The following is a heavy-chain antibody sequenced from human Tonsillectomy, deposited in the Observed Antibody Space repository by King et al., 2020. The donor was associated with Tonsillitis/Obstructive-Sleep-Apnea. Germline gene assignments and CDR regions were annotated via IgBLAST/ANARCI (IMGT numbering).Heavy chain of an antibody. J-gene: IGHJ3*02. Sequence: VQLQESGGGLIQPGGSLRLSCAASGFTVSTSYMSWVRQAPGKGLEWVSLIYSGGITYYADSVKGRFTISRDNSKNTLYLQMNSLRAEDTAVYYCARDHIAVAGTRAFDIWGQGTMVTVSS. V-gene: IGHV3-53*01. D-gene: IGHD6-19*01. CDR1: GFTVSTSY. CDR3: ARDHIAVAGTRAFDI. CDR2: IYSGGIT.